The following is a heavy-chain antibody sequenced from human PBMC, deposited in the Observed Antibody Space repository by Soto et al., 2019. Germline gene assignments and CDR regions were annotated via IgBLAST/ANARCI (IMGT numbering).Heavy chain of an antibody. CDR3: ARDLRGTLYRAEYYFDY. V-gene: IGHV1-18*04. J-gene: IGHJ4*02. D-gene: IGHD3-16*01. CDR2: ISAYNGNT. Sequence: GASVKVSCKASGYTFTSYGISWVRQAPGQGLEWMGWISAYNGNTNYAQKLQGRVTMTTDTSTSTAYMELRSLRSDDTAVYYCARDLRGTLYRAEYYFDYWGQGTLVTVSS. CDR1: GYTFTSYG.